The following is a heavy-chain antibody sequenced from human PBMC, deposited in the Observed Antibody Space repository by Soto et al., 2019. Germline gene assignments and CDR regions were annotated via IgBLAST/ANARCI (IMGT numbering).Heavy chain of an antibody. CDR3: ARQAGDTQPYYCYGMDV. J-gene: IGHJ6*02. V-gene: IGHV5-10-1*01. CDR2: IDPSDSYT. Sequence: PGESLKISCKGSGYSFTSYWISWVRQMPGKGLEWMGRIDPSDSYTNYSPSFQGHDTISADKSISTAYLQWSSLKASDTAMYYCARQAGDTQPYYCYGMDVWGQGTTVTVSS. CDR1: GYSFTSYW. D-gene: IGHD5-18*01.